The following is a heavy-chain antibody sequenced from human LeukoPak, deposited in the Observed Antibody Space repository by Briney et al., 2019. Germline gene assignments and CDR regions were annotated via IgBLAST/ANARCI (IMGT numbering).Heavy chain of an antibody. CDR2: ISSSSIYV. CDR3: ARDMGELLSYYFDY. J-gene: IGHJ4*02. CDR1: GFTFSDYD. V-gene: IGHV3-21*01. D-gene: IGHD1-26*01. Sequence: GGSLRLSCAASGFTFSDYDMNWVRQAPGKGLEWVSSISSSSIYVSYADSVKGRYTISRDNAKNSLYLQMNSLRDDDTAVYYCARDMGELLSYYFDYWGQGTLVTVSS.